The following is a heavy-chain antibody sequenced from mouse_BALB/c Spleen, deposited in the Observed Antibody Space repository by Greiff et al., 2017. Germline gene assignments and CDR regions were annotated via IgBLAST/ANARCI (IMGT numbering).Heavy chain of an antibody. CDR1: GYSFTGYY. V-gene: IGHV1-42*01. Sequence: EVQLQESGPELVKPGASVKISCKASGYSFTGYYMHWVKQSPENNLEWIGEINPSTGGTSYNQKFKGKATLTVDKSSSTAYMQLKSLTSEESAVYYCTRMDRYDWFAYWGQGTLVTVSA. D-gene: IGHD2-14*01. CDR3: TRMDRYDWFAY. J-gene: IGHJ3*01. CDR2: INPSTGGT.